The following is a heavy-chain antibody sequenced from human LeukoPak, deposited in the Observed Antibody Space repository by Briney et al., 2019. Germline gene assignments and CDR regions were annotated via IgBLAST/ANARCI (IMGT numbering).Heavy chain of an antibody. CDR2: ISYDGSNK. CDR1: GFTFSSYG. J-gene: IGHJ4*02. CDR3: ARVYSSSWEYYFDY. Sequence: GGSLRLSCAASGFTFSSYGMHWVRQAPGKGLEWVAVISYDGSNKYYADSVKGRFTISRDNSKNTLYLQMNSLRAEDTAVYYCARVYSSSWEYYFDYWGQGTLVTVSS. D-gene: IGHD6-13*01. V-gene: IGHV3-30*03.